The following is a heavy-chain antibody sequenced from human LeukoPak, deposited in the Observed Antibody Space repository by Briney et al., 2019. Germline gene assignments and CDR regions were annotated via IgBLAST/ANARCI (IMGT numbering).Heavy chain of an antibody. CDR2: LYSGGST. CDR3: ARAPRMVHFDY. CDR1: GLTVSSNY. Sequence: GGSLRLSCAASGLTVSSNYMTWVRQAPGKGLEWVSVLYSGGSTYYADSVKGRFTISRDDSKNTLYLQMNSLRAEDTAVYYCARAPRMVHFDYWGQGTLVTVSS. D-gene: IGHD6-13*01. V-gene: IGHV3-53*01. J-gene: IGHJ4*02.